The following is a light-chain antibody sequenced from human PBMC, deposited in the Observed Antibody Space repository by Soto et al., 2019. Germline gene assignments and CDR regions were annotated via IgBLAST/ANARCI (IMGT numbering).Light chain of an antibody. CDR1: QSVLYSSNNKNY. CDR3: QQYYTTPQT. J-gene: IGKJ2*01. V-gene: IGKV4-1*01. Sequence: DIVMTQSPDSLAVSLGERATINCKSSQSVLYSSNNKNYLAWYQQKPGQPPKLLIYWASTRKPGVPDRFSGSGSGTDFTLTISGLQAEDVAVYYCQQYYTTPQTFGQGTKLEIK. CDR2: WAS.